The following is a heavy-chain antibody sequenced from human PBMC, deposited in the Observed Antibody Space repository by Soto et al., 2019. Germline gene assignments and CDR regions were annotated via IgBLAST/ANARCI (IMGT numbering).Heavy chain of an antibody. D-gene: IGHD3-10*01. V-gene: IGHV4-34*01. CDR3: ARQFPPYYYGSGSYYSYYFDY. J-gene: IGHJ4*02. Sequence: QVQLQQWGAGLLKPSETLSLTCAVYGGSFSGYYWSWIRQPPGKGLEWIGEINHSGSTNYNPSLKSRVTISVDTSKNQFSLKLSSVTAADTAVYYCARQFPPYYYGSGSYYSYYFDYWGQGTLVTVSS. CDR2: INHSGST. CDR1: GGSFSGYY.